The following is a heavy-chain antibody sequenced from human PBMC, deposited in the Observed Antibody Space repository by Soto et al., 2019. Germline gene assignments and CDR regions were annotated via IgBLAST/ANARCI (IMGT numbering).Heavy chain of an antibody. CDR3: AKKVNSGPGSQYFDY. CDR1: GFTFSSYS. CDR2: FRTGGDGGTT. Sequence: GGSQRLSCAASGFTFSSYSMSWVRQAPGKGLEWVSGFRTGGDGGTTYYADSVKGRFTISRDNSKNTLFLQMNSLRPEDTAIYYCAKKVNSGPGSQYFDYWGQGXLVTVSS. J-gene: IGHJ4*02. V-gene: IGHV3-23*01. D-gene: IGHD3-10*01.